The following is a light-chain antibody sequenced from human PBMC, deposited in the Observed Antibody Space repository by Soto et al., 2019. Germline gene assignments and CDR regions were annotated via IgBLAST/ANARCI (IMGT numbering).Light chain of an antibody. CDR1: KGSSNY. V-gene: IGKV1-27*01. CDR3: QKYNSAPL. J-gene: IGKJ4*01. CDR2: AAS. Sequence: DIQMTQSPSSLSASVGDRITITCRASKGSSNYLAWYQQKPGKVPKLLIYAASTLQSGVPSRFSGSGSGTDFTLTISSLQPEDVATYYCQKYNSAPLFGGGTKVEIK.